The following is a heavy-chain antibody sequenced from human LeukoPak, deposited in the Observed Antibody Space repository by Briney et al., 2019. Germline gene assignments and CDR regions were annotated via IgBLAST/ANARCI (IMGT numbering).Heavy chain of an antibody. CDR3: ASAPYYDILTGYYPFDY. CDR1: GYTFSAYY. CDR2: INPNSGGT. Sequence: ASVKVSCKASGYTFSAYYMHWLRQAPGQGPEWMGWINPNSGGTNYAQKFQGRVTMTRDTYISTAYMELSRLRSDDTAVYYCASAPYYDILTGYYPFDYWGQGTLVTVSS. V-gene: IGHV1-2*02. J-gene: IGHJ4*02. D-gene: IGHD3-9*01.